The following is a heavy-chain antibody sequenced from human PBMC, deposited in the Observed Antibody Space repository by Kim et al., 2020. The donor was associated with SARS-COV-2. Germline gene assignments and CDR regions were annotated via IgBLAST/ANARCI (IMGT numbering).Heavy chain of an antibody. J-gene: IGHJ6*02. CDR1: GDTFSSYA. CDR3: ARGDGSGSYGLESYYYGMDV. V-gene: IGHV1-69*10. D-gene: IGHD3-10*01. CDR2: IIPILGIA. Sequence: SVKVSCKASGDTFSSYAISWVRQAPGQGLEWMGGIIPILGIANYAQKFQGRVTITADKSTSTAYMELSSLRSEDTAVYYCARGDGSGSYGLESYYYGMDVWGQGTTVTVSS.